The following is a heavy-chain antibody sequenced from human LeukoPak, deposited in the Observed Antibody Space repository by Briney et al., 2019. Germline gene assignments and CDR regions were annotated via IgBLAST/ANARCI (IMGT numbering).Heavy chain of an antibody. Sequence: GGSLRPSCAASGFTFSSYAMSWVRQAPGKGLEWVSAISGSGGSTYYADSVKGRFTISRDNSKNTLYLQMNSLRAEDTAVYYCAKAVAAWRGYFDYWGQGTLVTVSS. V-gene: IGHV3-23*01. CDR2: ISGSGGST. J-gene: IGHJ4*02. CDR3: AKAVAAWRGYFDY. CDR1: GFTFSSYA. D-gene: IGHD6-13*01.